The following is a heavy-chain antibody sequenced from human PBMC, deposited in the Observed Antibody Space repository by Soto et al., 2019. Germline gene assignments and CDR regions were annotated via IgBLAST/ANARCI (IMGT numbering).Heavy chain of an antibody. CDR3: ASDFGSSGYYFRSAFDI. CDR2: ISYDGSNK. V-gene: IGHV3-30-3*01. Sequence: QVQLVESGGGVVQPGRSLRLSCAASGFTFSSYAMHWVRQAPGKGLEWVAVISYDGSNKYYADSVKGRFTISRDNSKNTLYLQMNSLRADDTAVSYCASDFGSSGYYFRSAFDIWGQGTMVTVSS. J-gene: IGHJ3*02. D-gene: IGHD3-22*01. CDR1: GFTFSSYA.